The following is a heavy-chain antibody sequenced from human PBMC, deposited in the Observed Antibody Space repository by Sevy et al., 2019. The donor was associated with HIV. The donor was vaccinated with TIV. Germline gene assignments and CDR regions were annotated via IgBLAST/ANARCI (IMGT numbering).Heavy chain of an antibody. D-gene: IGHD5-18*01. CDR3: AAGDTAFLADLDF. CDR1: GFSISTHA. CDR2: ISATDGST. Sequence: GGSMRLSCGASGFSISTHAMNWVRQAPGRGLEWISGISATDGSTHYADSVKGRFTISRDNSKNTVHLQMNSLRAEDTALYYCAAGDTAFLADLDFWGQGTLVTVSS. V-gene: IGHV3-23*01. J-gene: IGHJ4*02.